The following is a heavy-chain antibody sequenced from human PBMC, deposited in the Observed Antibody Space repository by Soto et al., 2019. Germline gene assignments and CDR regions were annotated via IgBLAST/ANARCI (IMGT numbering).Heavy chain of an antibody. V-gene: IGHV4-30-4*01. Sequence: QVQLQESGPGLVKPSQTLSLTCTVSGGSISSGDYYWSWIRQPPGKGLEWIGYIYYSGSTYYNPSLKSRVTISVDTSKNQFSLKLSSVTAADTAVYYCAREDHYYDSSGTGDYWGQGTLVTVSS. D-gene: IGHD3-22*01. CDR3: AREDHYYDSSGTGDY. J-gene: IGHJ4*02. CDR1: GGSISSGDYY. CDR2: IYYSGST.